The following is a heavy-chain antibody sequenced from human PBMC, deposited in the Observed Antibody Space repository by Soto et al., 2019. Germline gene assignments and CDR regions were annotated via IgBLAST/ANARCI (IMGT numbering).Heavy chain of an antibody. CDR1: GGSISSGAYY. CDR3: ARGHYDDISSWYNWFDP. Sequence: PSETLCLTCTVSGGSISSGAYYWSWIRQPPGKGLEWIGYIYYSGSTYYNPSLKSRVTISVDTSKNPFSLKLSSVTAADTAVYYCARGHYDDISSWYNWFDPWGQGTVDPVSS. J-gene: IGHJ5*02. CDR2: IYYSGST. D-gene: IGHD3-22*01. V-gene: IGHV4-30-4*01.